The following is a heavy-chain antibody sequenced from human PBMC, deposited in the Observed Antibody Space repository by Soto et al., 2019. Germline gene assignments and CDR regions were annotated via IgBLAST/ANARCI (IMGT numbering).Heavy chain of an antibody. Sequence: QVQLVESGGGVVQPGRSLRLSCAASGVTFSSHGMNWVRQAPGKGLEWVAVIWYDGSTKYYADSVKGRFTISRDNSKNKLYLQMNSLRDEDTAVYYCARGGHYGSGKAGWFDPWGQGTLVTVSS. CDR3: ARGGHYGSGKAGWFDP. J-gene: IGHJ5*02. V-gene: IGHV3-33*01. D-gene: IGHD3-10*01. CDR2: IWYDGSTK. CDR1: GVTFSSHG.